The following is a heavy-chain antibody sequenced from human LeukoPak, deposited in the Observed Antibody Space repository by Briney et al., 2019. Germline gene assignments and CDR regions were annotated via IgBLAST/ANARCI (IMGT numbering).Heavy chain of an antibody. CDR3: ARGLSGYTSSLGY. CDR1: GFTFSSYA. Sequence: GGSLRLSCAASGFTFSSYAMHWVRQAPGKGLEYVSTISDNGGSTFYANSVKGRFTISRDNAKNTLYLQMNSLRAEDTAVYYCARGLSGYTSSLGYWGQGTLVTVSS. J-gene: IGHJ4*02. V-gene: IGHV3-64*01. CDR2: ISDNGGST. D-gene: IGHD6-6*01.